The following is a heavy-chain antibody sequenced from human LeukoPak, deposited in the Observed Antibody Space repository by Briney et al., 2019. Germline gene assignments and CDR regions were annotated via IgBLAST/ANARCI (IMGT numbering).Heavy chain of an antibody. CDR3: AKYVSARGPPYALAV. J-gene: IGHJ6*02. CDR2: ISASGGST. V-gene: IGHV3-23*01. CDR1: GFTFSSYA. Sequence: GGSLRLSCATSGFTFSSYAMQWVRQAPGKGLEWVSGISASGGSTWYADSVKGRFTISRDNSKNTLYLQMNSLTAEDTAVYYCAKYVSARGPPYALAVWGQGTTVTVSS. D-gene: IGHD2/OR15-2a*01.